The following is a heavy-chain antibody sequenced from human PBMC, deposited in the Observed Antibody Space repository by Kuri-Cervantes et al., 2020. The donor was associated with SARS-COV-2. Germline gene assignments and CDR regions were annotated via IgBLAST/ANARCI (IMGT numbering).Heavy chain of an antibody. CDR2: INPSGGST. CDR3: AQAPSRGAWFDP. J-gene: IGHJ5*02. CDR1: GGTFSSYA. V-gene: IGHV1-46*01. Sequence: ASVKVSCKASGGTFSSYAISWVRQAPGQGLEWMGIINPSGGSTSYAQKFQGRVTMTRDTSTSTVYMELSSLRSEDTAVYYCAQAPSRGAWFDPWGQEPWSPSPQ.